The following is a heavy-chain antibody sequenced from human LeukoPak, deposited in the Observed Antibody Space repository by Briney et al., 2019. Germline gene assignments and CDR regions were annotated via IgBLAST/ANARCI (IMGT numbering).Heavy chain of an antibody. D-gene: IGHD2-21*02. Sequence: SQTLSLTCAISGDSVSSNSAAWNWIRQSPSRGLEWLGRTYYRSKWYNDYAVSVKSRITINPDTSKNQFSLQLNSVTPEDTAVYYCARNCGGDCYEGHYYYGMDAWGQGTTVTVSS. CDR2: TYYRSKWYN. CDR3: ARNCGGDCYEGHYYYGMDA. CDR1: GDSVSSNSAA. V-gene: IGHV6-1*01. J-gene: IGHJ6*02.